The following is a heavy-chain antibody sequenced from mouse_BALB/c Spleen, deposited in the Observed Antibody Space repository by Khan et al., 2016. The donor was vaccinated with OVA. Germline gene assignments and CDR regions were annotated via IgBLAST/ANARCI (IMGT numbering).Heavy chain of an antibody. CDR3: ARKDYYSYDRITY. CDR1: GYSITSEFA. D-gene: IGHD2-12*01. V-gene: IGHV3-2*02. CDR2: ISYSGNT. Sequence: EVQLVETGPGLVKPSQSLSLTCTVTGYSITSEFAWNWIRQFPGNKLEWMGYISYSGNTRYNPSLKSLISITRDTSRNQFFLQLNSVTTEDTATYYSARKDYYSYDRITYWGQGTMLTVSA. J-gene: IGHJ3*01.